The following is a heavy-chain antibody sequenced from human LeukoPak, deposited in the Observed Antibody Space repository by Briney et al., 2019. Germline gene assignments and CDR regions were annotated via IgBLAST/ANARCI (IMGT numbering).Heavy chain of an antibody. J-gene: IGHJ4*02. CDR3: ARPNLSSAVGPWDY. V-gene: IGHV4-39*01. CDR1: GGSISSSSNY. D-gene: IGHD1-1*01. Sequence: SETLSLTCTVSGGSISSSSNYWGWIRQPPGKGLEWIGSIFYTGSIYYNPSLKSRVTISVDTSKNQFSLKLSSVTAADTAAYYCARPNLSSAVGPWDYWGQGTLVAVSS. CDR2: IFYTGSI.